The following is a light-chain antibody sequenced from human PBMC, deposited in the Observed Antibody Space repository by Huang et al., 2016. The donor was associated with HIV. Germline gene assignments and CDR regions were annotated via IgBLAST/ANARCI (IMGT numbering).Light chain of an antibody. V-gene: IGKV3-15*01. Sequence: DMVMTQSPGTLSVSPGERANLSCRASKSVKKNLAWYQQKPGQAPRRLLSGVSTSDTGVPSRFSGNGSETEFTLTITIVQSEDSAVYYCQQYNNWPPYDFGQGTKLEIK. CDR1: KSVKKN. CDR2: GVS. J-gene: IGKJ2*01. CDR3: QQYNNWPPYD.